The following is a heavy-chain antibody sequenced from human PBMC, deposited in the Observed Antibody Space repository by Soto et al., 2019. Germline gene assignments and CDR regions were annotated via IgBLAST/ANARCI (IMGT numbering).Heavy chain of an antibody. CDR2: IYSGGST. V-gene: IGHV3-53*02. D-gene: IGHD3-22*01. Sequence: EVQLVETGGGLIQPGGSLRLSCAASGFTVSSNYMSWVRQAPGKGLEWVSVIYSGGSTYYADSVKGRFTISRDNSKNTLYLQMNSLRAEDTAVYYCAKSIYSQSRSYYSHFTNWGQGTLATVSS. J-gene: IGHJ4*02. CDR1: GFTVSSNY. CDR3: AKSIYSQSRSYYSHFTN.